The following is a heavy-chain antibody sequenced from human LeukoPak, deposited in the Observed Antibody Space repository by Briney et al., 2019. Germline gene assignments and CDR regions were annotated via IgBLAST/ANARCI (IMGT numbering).Heavy chain of an antibody. V-gene: IGHV3-21*01. Sequence: GGSLRLSCAASGFTFSSYSMNWVRQAPGKGLEWVSSISSSSSYIYYADSVKGRFTISRDNAKNSLYLQMHSLRAEDTAVYYCARVGVGALSLIDYWGQGTRVTVSS. CDR3: ARVGVGALSLIDY. CDR2: ISSSSSYI. CDR1: GFTFSSYS. J-gene: IGHJ4*02. D-gene: IGHD1-26*01.